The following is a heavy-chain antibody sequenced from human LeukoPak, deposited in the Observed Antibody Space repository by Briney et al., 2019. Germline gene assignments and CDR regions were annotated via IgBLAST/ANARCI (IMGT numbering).Heavy chain of an antibody. J-gene: IGHJ4*02. CDR1: GDSVSSNSAA. CDR2: TYYRSKWYN. CDR3: ARGIDSSAYYAFDY. D-gene: IGHD3-22*01. V-gene: IGHV6-1*01. Sequence: SQTLSLTCATSGDSVSSNSAAWNWIRQSPSRGLEWLGRTYYRSKWYNDYAVSVKSRITINADTSKNQFSLQLNSVTPEDTAVYYCARGIDSSAYYAFDYWGQGTLVTVSS.